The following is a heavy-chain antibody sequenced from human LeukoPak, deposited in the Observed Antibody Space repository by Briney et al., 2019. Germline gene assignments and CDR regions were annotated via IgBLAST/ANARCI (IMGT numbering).Heavy chain of an antibody. Sequence: SETLSLTCIVSGDSVSSSRYYWGWIRQPPGRGLEWIGSIYYSGTTFYNPSLKRRVTISVDTSKNQFSMKLTSVTAADTAVYFCARQDYDFWSGYYDYWGQGTLVTVSS. CDR1: GDSVSSSRYY. CDR2: IYYSGTT. J-gene: IGHJ4*02. D-gene: IGHD3-3*01. CDR3: ARQDYDFWSGYYDY. V-gene: IGHV4-39*01.